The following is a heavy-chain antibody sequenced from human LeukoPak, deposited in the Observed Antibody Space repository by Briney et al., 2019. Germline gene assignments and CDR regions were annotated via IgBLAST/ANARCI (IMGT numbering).Heavy chain of an antibody. CDR1: GFSFSNYG. J-gene: IGHJ4*02. V-gene: IGHV3-30*18. D-gene: IGHD4-17*01. Sequence: PGGSLRLSCAATGFSFSNYGMHWVRQAPGKGLEWVAVISYGGSNKDYADSVKGRFTLSRDNSKNTLYLQMNSLRAEDTAVYYCAKDRAYGDLFLDYWGQGTLVTVSS. CDR2: ISYGGSNK. CDR3: AKDRAYGDLFLDY.